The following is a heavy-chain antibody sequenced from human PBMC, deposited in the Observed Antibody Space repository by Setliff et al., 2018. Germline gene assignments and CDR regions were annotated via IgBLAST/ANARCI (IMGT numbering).Heavy chain of an antibody. CDR3: AREGVDTRSSTDYRYYMDV. J-gene: IGHJ6*03. V-gene: IGHV1-69*05. D-gene: IGHD5-18*01. CDR1: GGTFSNYG. CDR2: TIPMFGST. Sequence: SVKVSCKASGGTFSNYGVSWVRQAPGQGLEWMGGTIPMFGSTKYAQKFQERVTIIKDESTSTAYMEVSSLRTEDTAVYYCAREGVDTRSSTDYRYYMDVWGKGTTVTVS.